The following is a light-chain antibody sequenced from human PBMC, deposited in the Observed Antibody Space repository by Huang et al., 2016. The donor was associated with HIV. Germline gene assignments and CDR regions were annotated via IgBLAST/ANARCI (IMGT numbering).Light chain of an antibody. Sequence: AIRITQSPSSLSASTGDRVTITCLASQGIRSYLAWYQQKPGNAPKLLIYAASTLQSGVPSRFSGSGSGTDFTLTISFLQSEDFATYYCQQYYSYLRTFGQGTKVEIK. V-gene: IGKV1-8*01. J-gene: IGKJ1*01. CDR2: AAS. CDR3: QQYYSYLRT. CDR1: QGIRSY.